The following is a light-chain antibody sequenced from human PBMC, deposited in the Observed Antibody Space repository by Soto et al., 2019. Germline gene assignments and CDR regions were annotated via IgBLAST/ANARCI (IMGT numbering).Light chain of an antibody. Sequence: EVVLTQSPATLSLSPGEGATLSCRASQSVTIYLAWYQKKSGQPPRLLIYDVSKSATGIPARFSGSGSGTDFNLNIASLEPEDSAFYFCQQRRNWPPTFGQGTRLEIK. J-gene: IGKJ5*01. CDR3: QQRRNWPPT. V-gene: IGKV3-11*01. CDR2: DVS. CDR1: QSVTIY.